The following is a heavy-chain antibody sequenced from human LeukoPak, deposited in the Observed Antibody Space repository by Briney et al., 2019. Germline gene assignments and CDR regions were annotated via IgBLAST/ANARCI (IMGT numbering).Heavy chain of an antibody. V-gene: IGHV3-74*01. D-gene: IGHD2-2*01. CDR3: ARAQLPHHLTPYGMDV. CDR2: INSDGSST. CDR1: GFTFSSYW. Sequence: GGSLRLSCAASGFTFSSYWMHWVRQAPGKGLVWVSRINSDGSSTSYADSVKGRFTISRDNAKNTLYLQMNSLRAEDTAVYYCARAQLPHHLTPYGMDVWGQGTTVTVSS. J-gene: IGHJ6*02.